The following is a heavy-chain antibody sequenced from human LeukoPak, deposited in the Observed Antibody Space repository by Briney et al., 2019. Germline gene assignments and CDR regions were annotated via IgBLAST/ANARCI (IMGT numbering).Heavy chain of an antibody. J-gene: IGHJ4*02. D-gene: IGHD6-13*01. CDR2: IWYDGSNK. CDR3: AREVPGGSSWFDY. V-gene: IGHV3-33*08. Sequence: GGSLRLSCAASGFTFSSYAMSWVRQAPGKGLEWVAVIWYDGSNKYYADSVKGRFTISRDNSKNTLYLQMNSLRAEDTAVYYCAREVPGGSSWFDYWGQGTLVTVSS. CDR1: GFTFSSYA.